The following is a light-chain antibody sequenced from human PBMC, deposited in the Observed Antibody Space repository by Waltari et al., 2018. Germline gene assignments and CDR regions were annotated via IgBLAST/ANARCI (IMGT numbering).Light chain of an antibody. J-gene: IGKJ2*01. V-gene: IGKV3-15*01. CDR3: QQYNNWRYT. CDR1: QSVSSN. CDR2: GAS. Sequence: EIVMTQSPATLSVSPGERATLSCRASQSVSSNFAWYQQKPGQAPRLLIYGASTRATGIPARFSGSGSGTEFTLTISSLQSEDFAVYYCQQYNNWRYTFGQGTKLEIK.